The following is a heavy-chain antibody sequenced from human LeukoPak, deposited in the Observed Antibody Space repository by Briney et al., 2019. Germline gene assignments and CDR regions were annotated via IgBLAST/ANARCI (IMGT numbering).Heavy chain of an antibody. CDR2: INHSGST. J-gene: IGHJ6*03. CDR3: ARVSTEKPYYDFWSGYYTTNYYYMDV. V-gene: IGHV4-34*01. D-gene: IGHD3-3*01. CDR1: GGSFSGYY. Sequence: SETLSLTCAVYGGSFSGYYWSWIRQPPGKGLEWIGEINHSGSTNYSPSLKSRVTISVDTSKNQFSLKLSSVTAADTAVYYCARVSTEKPYYDFWSGYYTTNYYYMDVWGKGTTVTVSS.